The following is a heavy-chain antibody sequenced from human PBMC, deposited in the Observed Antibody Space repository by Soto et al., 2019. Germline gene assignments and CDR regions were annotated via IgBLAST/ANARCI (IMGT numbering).Heavy chain of an antibody. Sequence: QVQLVESGGGVVQPGRSLRLSCAASGFSFENYGMHWVRQAPGKGLEWVEAIWFNGSERKYGDSVKGRFTISSDNSKNTVFLQMSSLSAEDTAVYYCVRWNGYTYGPFDNWCQGTLVTVSS. J-gene: IGHJ4*02. CDR1: GFSFENYG. CDR2: IWFNGSER. D-gene: IGHD5-18*01. V-gene: IGHV3-33*01. CDR3: VRWNGYTYGPFDN.